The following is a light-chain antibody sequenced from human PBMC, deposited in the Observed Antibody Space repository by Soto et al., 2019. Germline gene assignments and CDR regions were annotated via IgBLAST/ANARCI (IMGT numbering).Light chain of an antibody. V-gene: IGKV3D-15*01. J-gene: IGKJ5*01. CDR3: QQYKNGTST. CDR1: QRVXIK. CDR2: DAS. Sequence: VLTQPPSTLSVSPGERATLSCRASQRVXIKLAWYQEKPGQAPRLLXDDASNRATGSPARFSGSGSATDFTLTISSLDPEDFAVYYCQQYKNGTSTFGQGTRLEI.